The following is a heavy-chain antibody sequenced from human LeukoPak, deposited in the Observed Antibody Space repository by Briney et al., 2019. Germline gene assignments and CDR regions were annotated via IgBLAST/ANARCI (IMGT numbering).Heavy chain of an antibody. J-gene: IGHJ5*02. CDR2: ISYDGSNK. CDR1: GFTFSSYA. Sequence: GGSLRLSCAASGFTFSSYAMHWVRQAPGKGLEWVAVISYDGSNKYYADSAKGRFTISRDNSKNTLYLQMNSLRAEDRAVYYFARDLYISSSCSGSWGQETLVTVSS. D-gene: IGHD6-13*01. CDR3: ARDLYISSSCSGS. V-gene: IGHV3-30*04.